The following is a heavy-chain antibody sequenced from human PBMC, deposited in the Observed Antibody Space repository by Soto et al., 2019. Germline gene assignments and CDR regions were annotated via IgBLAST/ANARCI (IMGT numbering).Heavy chain of an antibody. CDR1: GYTFTGYY. D-gene: IGHD3-16*01. V-gene: IGHV1-2*02. CDR2: MRPDSGGA. Sequence: ASVKVSCKASGYTFTGYYLHWIRQAPGQGLQWMGWMRPDSGGANYAQKFQGRVSMTRDTSTSTFYMELSRLASDDTAVYYCARHPPEGVYDFWGQGTQVTVSS. J-gene: IGHJ4*02. CDR3: ARHPPEGVYDF.